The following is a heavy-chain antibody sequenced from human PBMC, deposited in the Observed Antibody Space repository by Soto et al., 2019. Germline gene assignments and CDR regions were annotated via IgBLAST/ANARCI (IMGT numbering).Heavy chain of an antibody. CDR1: GFTFSSYG. J-gene: IGHJ4*02. Sequence: GGSLRLSCAASGFTFSSYGMHWVRQAPGKGLEWVAVISYDGSNKYYADSVKGRFTISRDNSKNTLYLQMNSLRAEDTAVYYCAKGDYGDYETEVDYWGQGTLVTVSS. D-gene: IGHD4-17*01. CDR2: ISYDGSNK. CDR3: AKGDYGDYETEVDY. V-gene: IGHV3-30*18.